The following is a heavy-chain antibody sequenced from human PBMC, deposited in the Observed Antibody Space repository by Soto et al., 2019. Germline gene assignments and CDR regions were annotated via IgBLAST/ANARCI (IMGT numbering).Heavy chain of an antibody. CDR2: ISSSSSYI. Sequence: PGGSLRLSCAASGFTFSSYSMNWVRQAPGKGLEWVSSISSSSSYIYYADSVKGRFTISRDNAKNSLYLQMNSLRAEDTAVYYCARDLLFRREWLQYPGWDYYYYYGMDVWVQGTTVTVSS. D-gene: IGHD5-12*01. V-gene: IGHV3-21*01. J-gene: IGHJ6*02. CDR1: GFTFSSYS. CDR3: ARDLLFRREWLQYPGWDYYYYYGMDV.